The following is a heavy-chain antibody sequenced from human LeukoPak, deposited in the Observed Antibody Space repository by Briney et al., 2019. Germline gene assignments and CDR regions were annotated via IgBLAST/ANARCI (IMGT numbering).Heavy chain of an antibody. CDR3: AREWGSGYYHDFDY. Sequence: ASVKVSCKASGYTFTSYDINWVRQATGQGLEWMGWMNPNSGNTGYAQKFQGRVTMTRNTSISTAYMELSSLRSEDTAVYYCAREWGSGYYHDFDYWGQGTLVTVSS. J-gene: IGHJ4*02. V-gene: IGHV1-8*01. CDR2: MNPNSGNT. CDR1: GYTFTSYD. D-gene: IGHD3-3*01.